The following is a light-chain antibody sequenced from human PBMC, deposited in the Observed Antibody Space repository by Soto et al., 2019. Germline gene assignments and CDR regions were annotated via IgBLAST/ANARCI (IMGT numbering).Light chain of an antibody. CDR3: QSYDNTLSGSQV. V-gene: IGLV1-40*01. Sequence: QSVLTQPPSVSGAPGQRVTISCTGSSSNIGAGFDVQWYQQLPGTAPKLLIYDNNYRPSGVPDRFSGSESGTSASLAITGLQAEDEADYYCQSYDNTLSGSQVFGGGTKVTVL. J-gene: IGLJ2*01. CDR2: DNN. CDR1: SSNIGAGFD.